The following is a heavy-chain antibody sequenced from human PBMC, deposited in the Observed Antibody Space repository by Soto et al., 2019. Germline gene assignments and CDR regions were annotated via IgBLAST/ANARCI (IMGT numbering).Heavy chain of an antibody. CDR2: IYPGESDT. J-gene: IGHJ4*02. Sequence: GESLKISCKGSGYSFTSYWIGWVRQMTGKGLEWMGIIYPGESDTRYSPSFQGQVTISADKSISTAYLQWSSLKASDTAMYDGARAFSGYYDILPCYSPFDYWGQGTLVTVSS. V-gene: IGHV5-51*01. CDR1: GYSFTSYW. CDR3: ARAFSGYYDILPCYSPFDY. D-gene: IGHD3-9*01.